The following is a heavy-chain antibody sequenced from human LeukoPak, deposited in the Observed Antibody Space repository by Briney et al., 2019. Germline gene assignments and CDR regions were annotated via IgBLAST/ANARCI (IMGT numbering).Heavy chain of an antibody. CDR3: ARETSSSWYGRYFQH. D-gene: IGHD6-13*01. CDR2: ISGSGGST. J-gene: IGHJ1*01. CDR1: GFTFSSYA. Sequence: GGSLRLSCAASGFTFSSYAMSWVRQAPGKGLEWVSAISGSGGSTYYADSVKGRFTISRDNSKNTLYLQMNSLRAEDTAVYYCARETSSSWYGRYFQHWGQGTLVTVSS. V-gene: IGHV3-23*01.